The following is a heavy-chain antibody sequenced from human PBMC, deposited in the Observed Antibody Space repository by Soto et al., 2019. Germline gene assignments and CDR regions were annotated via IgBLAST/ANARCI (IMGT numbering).Heavy chain of an antibody. V-gene: IGHV4-59*01. J-gene: IGHJ5*02. Sequence: SETLSLTCTVSGGSISSYYWSWIRQPPGKGLEWIGYIYYSGSTNYNPSLKSRVTISVDTSKNQFSLKLSSVTAADTAVYYCATSAAGTLDENWFDPWGQGTLVTVS. D-gene: IGHD6-13*01. CDR2: IYYSGST. CDR3: ATSAAGTLDENWFDP. CDR1: GGSISSYY.